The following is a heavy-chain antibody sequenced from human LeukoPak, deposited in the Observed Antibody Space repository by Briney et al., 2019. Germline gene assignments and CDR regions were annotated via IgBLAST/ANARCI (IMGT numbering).Heavy chain of an antibody. Sequence: GASVKVSCKASGGTFSSYAISWVRQAPGQGLEWMGGIIPIFGTANYAQKFQGRVTITADKSTSTAYMELSSLRSEDTAVYYCARGISEDIVVVVAAYFDYWGRGTLVTVSS. CDR3: ARGISEDIVVVVAAYFDY. J-gene: IGHJ4*02. V-gene: IGHV1-69*06. CDR2: IIPIFGTA. CDR1: GGTFSSYA. D-gene: IGHD2-15*01.